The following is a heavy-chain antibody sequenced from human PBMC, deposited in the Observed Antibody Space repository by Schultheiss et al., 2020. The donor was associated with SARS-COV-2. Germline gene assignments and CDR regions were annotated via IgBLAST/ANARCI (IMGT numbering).Heavy chain of an antibody. D-gene: IGHD3-22*01. CDR2: LSRSGVTT. V-gene: IGHV3-23*01. CDR3: ARHSVGYYHADY. Sequence: GGSLRLSCAASGFTFNTYAMSWVRQAPGKGLEWVSSLSRSGVTTYYADSVRGQLTISRDNSKNTLYLQMNSLRAEDTALYYCARHSVGYYHADYWGQGTLVTVSS. CDR1: GFTFNTYA. J-gene: IGHJ4*02.